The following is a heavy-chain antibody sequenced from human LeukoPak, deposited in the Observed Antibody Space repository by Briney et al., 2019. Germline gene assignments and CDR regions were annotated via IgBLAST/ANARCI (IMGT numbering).Heavy chain of an antibody. Sequence: ASVKVSCKASGYIFTTYYMHWVRQAPGQGLDWMGTINPSGGSTSYAQKFQGRVTVTRGTSTSTVYMELSSLRSEDTAVYYCARSYYDLLATFDYWGQGTLVTVSS. CDR3: ARSYYDLLATFDY. CDR2: INPSGGST. V-gene: IGHV1-46*01. D-gene: IGHD3-22*01. CDR1: GYIFTTYY. J-gene: IGHJ4*02.